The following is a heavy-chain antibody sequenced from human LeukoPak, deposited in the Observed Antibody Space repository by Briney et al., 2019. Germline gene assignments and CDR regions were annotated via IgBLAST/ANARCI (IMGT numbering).Heavy chain of an antibody. CDR1: GYTFTIYA. V-gene: IGHV1-3*01. CDR3: AREGRYFDWLLFDY. Sequence: ASVKVSCKASGYTFTIYAMHWVRQAPGQRLEWMGWINAGNGNTKYSQKFQGRVTITRDTSASTAYMELSSLRSEDTAVYYCAREGRYFDWLLFDYWGQGTLVTVSS. CDR2: INAGNGNT. J-gene: IGHJ4*02. D-gene: IGHD3-9*01.